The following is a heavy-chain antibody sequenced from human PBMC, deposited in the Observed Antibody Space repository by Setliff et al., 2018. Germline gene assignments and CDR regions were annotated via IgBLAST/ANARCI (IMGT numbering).Heavy chain of an antibody. CDR2: INPSGDST. J-gene: IGHJ4*02. CDR3: ARDYGDVDTAMVTGSYGYRSESFYFDY. CDR1: GYTFTSYY. D-gene: IGHD5-18*01. V-gene: IGHV1-46*01. Sequence: ASVKVSCKASGYTFTSYYMHWVRQAPGQGLEWMGIINPSGDSTSYAQKFQGRVTMTTDTSTSTAYMELRSLRSDDTAVYYCARDYGDVDTAMVTGSYGYRSESFYFDYWGQGTLVTVSS.